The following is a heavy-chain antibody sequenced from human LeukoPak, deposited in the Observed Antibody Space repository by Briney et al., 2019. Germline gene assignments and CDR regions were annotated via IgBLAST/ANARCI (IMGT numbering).Heavy chain of an antibody. CDR2: IHYDGSNK. CDR3: ARMRAARYFDY. V-gene: IGHV3-30*02. D-gene: IGHD6-6*01. J-gene: IGHJ4*02. Sequence: GGSLRLSCAASGFTFSSYGMHWVRQAPGKGLEWVAFIHYDGSNKYYADSVKGRFTISRDNSKNKLYLQMNSLRGEDTAVYYCARMRAARYFDYWGQGTLVTVSS. CDR1: GFTFSSYG.